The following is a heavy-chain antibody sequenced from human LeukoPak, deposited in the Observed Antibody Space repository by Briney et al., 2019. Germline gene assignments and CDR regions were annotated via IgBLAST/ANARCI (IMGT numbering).Heavy chain of an antibody. CDR3: ARESTNHDAFDI. CDR2: ISYDGSNK. V-gene: IGHV3-30*04. D-gene: IGHD2-8*01. J-gene: IGHJ3*02. CDR1: GFTFSSYA. Sequence: PGRSLRLSCAASGFTFSSYAMHCVRQAPGKGLEWVAVISYDGSNKYYADSVKGRFTISRDNSKNTLYLQMNSLRAEDTAVYYCARESTNHDAFDIWGQGTMVTVSS.